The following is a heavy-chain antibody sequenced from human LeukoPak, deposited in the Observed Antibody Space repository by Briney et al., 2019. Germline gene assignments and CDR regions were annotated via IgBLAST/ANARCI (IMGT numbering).Heavy chain of an antibody. J-gene: IGHJ4*02. V-gene: IGHV4-38-2*01. CDR1: GYSISSGYY. Sequence: PSETLSLTCAVSGYSISSGYYWGWIRQPPGKGLEWIGSIYHSGSTYYNPSLKSRVTTSVDTSKNQFSLKLSSVTAADTAVYYCARRITMVRGVIISLLYFDYWGQGTLVTVSS. CDR2: IYHSGST. CDR3: ARRITMVRGVIISLLYFDY. D-gene: IGHD3-10*01.